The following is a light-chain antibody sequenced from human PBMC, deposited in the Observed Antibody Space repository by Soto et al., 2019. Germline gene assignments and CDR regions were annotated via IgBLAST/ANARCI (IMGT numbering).Light chain of an antibody. CDR1: SSDIGSYNR. CDR2: EVN. CDR3: NSFKTRSTYV. Sequence: VLTQPASVSGSPGQSITISCTGTSSDIGSYNRVSWYQQPPGTAPKLIIYEVNNRPSGVPDRFSGSKSGNTASLTISGLQDEEEADYYCNSFKTRSTYVFGTGTKVTV. V-gene: IGLV2-18*02. J-gene: IGLJ1*01.